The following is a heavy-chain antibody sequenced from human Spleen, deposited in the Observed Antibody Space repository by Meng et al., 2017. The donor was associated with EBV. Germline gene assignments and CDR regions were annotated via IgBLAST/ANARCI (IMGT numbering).Heavy chain of an antibody. D-gene: IGHD2-21*01. Sequence: QVQLVQSGAEVKKPGSSVRVSCQSAGGNFISYAINWVRQAPGQGLEWMGGIIPISYTASYTQKFQGRVTIIADESTNTAYMELTSLTSEDTAVYYCASPGFCGVDCYPRDIDYWGQGTLVTVSS. CDR1: GGNFISYA. J-gene: IGHJ4*01. CDR3: ASPGFCGVDCYPRDIDY. CDR2: IIPISYTA. V-gene: IGHV1-69*01.